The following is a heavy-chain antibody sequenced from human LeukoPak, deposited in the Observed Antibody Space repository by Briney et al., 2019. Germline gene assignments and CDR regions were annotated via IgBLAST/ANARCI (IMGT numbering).Heavy chain of an antibody. CDR1: GGSFSGYY. D-gene: IGHD4-17*01. CDR3: ATSTTVFLQKQRGRAYYYHVRDV. J-gene: IGHJ6*04. V-gene: IGHV4-34*01. CDR2: INHSGST. Sequence: SETLSLTCAVYGGSFSGYYWSWIRQPPGKGLEWIGEINHSGSTNYNPSLKSRVTISVDTSKNQFSLKLSSVTAADTAVYYCATSTTVFLQKQRGRAYYYHVRDVWGKKTAVTVST.